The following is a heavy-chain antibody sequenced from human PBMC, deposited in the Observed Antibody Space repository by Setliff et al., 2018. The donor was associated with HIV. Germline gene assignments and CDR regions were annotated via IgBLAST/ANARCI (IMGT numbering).Heavy chain of an antibody. D-gene: IGHD2-15*01. V-gene: IGHV1-69*13. J-gene: IGHJ5*01. CDR3: ARDRLYCSRGSCYPNWFDS. Sequence: GASVKVSCKASGGTFSSYAISWVRQAPGQGLEWLGGIILLFGTPNYAQKFQGRVTITADESTSTAYMELSSLRSEDTAVYYCARDRLYCSRGSCYPNWFDSWGQGTLVTVS. CDR1: GGTFSSYA. CDR2: IILLFGTP.